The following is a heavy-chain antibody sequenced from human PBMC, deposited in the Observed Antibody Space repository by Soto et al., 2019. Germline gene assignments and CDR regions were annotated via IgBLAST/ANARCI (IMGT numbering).Heavy chain of an antibody. CDR3: AKNPTDYTPFDY. CDR2: ISYDGSNK. V-gene: IGHV3-30*18. Sequence: PGGSLRLSCAASGFTFSSYGMHWVRQAPGKGLEWVAVISYDGSNKYYADSVKGRFTISRDNSKNTLYLQMNSLRAEDTAVYYCAKNPTDYTPFDYRAQRTPVTGSS. CDR1: GFTFSSYG. D-gene: IGHD4-4*01. J-gene: IGHJ4*02.